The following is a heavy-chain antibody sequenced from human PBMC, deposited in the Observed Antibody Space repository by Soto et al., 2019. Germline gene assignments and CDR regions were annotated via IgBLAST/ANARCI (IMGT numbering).Heavy chain of an antibody. J-gene: IGHJ4*02. V-gene: IGHV4-34*01. D-gene: IGHD6-6*01. Sequence: SGTLSLTCPVLCGYIGDYYRGWIRKNPGKGLEWIGEINHSGSTNYNPSLKSRVPISVDTSKNQFSLKLSSVTAADTAVYYCARYSSSSRGPFDYWGQGTLVTVSS. CDR2: INHSGST. CDR3: ARYSSSSRGPFDY. CDR1: CGYIGDYY.